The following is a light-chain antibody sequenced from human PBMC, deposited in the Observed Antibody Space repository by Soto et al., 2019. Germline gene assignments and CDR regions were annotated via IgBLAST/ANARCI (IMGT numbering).Light chain of an antibody. CDR3: QQYLITPWT. CDR2: DAS. V-gene: IGKV3-11*01. CDR1: QSVGIN. Sequence: EIVMAQSPDTLSLSPWERATLSCRASQSVGINLAWYQQKPGQAPRLLIYDASNRATGIPDRFSGSGSGTDFTLTIGRLEPEDFAVYYCQQYLITPWTFGQGTKVDIK. J-gene: IGKJ1*01.